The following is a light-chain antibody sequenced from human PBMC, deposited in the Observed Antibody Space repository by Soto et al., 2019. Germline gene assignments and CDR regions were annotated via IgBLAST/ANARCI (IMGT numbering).Light chain of an antibody. CDR1: QSISSW. V-gene: IGKV1-5*01. CDR3: QQYNSWT. J-gene: IGKJ1*01. CDR2: DAS. Sequence: DIQMTQSPSTLSASVGDRVTITCRASQSISSWLAWYQQKPGKAPKLLIYDASSLESGVPSRFSGSGSGTEFTLTISSLQPDDFATYYCQQYNSWTFGQGTKVE.